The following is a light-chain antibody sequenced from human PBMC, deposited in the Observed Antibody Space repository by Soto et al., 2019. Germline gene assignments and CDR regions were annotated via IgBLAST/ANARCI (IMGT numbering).Light chain of an antibody. J-gene: IGKJ1*01. Sequence: DIQMTQSPSTLSASVGDRVTITCRASQSISSWLAWYQQKPGKAPKLLIYDASSLESGVPSRFSGSGSGTEFTLTISSLQPDDFATYYRQQYNSPPWTFGQGTKVEIK. V-gene: IGKV1-5*01. CDR3: QQYNSPPWT. CDR1: QSISSW. CDR2: DAS.